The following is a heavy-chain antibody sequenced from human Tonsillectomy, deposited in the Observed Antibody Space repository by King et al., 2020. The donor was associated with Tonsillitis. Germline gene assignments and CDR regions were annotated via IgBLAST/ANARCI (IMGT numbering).Heavy chain of an antibody. CDR2: ISYSLAT. CDR1: GGSISPYY. CDR3: ARQSRDGYPMGVDY. J-gene: IGHJ4*02. Sequence: MQLQESGPGLVKTSETLSLTCTVSGGSISPYYWSWIRQPPGKGLEWMGYISYSLATNDHPSLQSLVTISLDTSANQFSLKLRPVTAADTAFYYCARQSRDGYPMGVDYWGQGTLVRVSS. D-gene: IGHD5-24*01. V-gene: IGHV4-59*08.